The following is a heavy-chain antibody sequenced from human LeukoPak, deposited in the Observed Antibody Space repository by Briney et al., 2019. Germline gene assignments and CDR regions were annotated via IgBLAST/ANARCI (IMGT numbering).Heavy chain of an antibody. CDR3: AKAVGSGSYYYYYGMDV. Sequence: GRSLRLSCAASGFTFTSYGMHWVRQAPGKGLEWVAVISYDGSNEYYADSVKGRFTISRDNSKNTLYLQMNSLRAEDTAVYYCAKAVGSGSYYYYYGMDVWGQGTTVTVSS. CDR1: GFTFTSYG. CDR2: ISYDGSNE. V-gene: IGHV3-30*18. D-gene: IGHD3-10*01. J-gene: IGHJ6*02.